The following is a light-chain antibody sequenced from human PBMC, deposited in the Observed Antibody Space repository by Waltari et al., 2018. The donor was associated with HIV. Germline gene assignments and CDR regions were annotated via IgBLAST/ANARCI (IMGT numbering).Light chain of an antibody. J-gene: IGLJ3*02. V-gene: IGLV2-14*03. CDR2: GVT. CDR1: PRAFDFYYS. Sequence: QSALPQPASASASPAQSLITPSTGTPRAFDFYYSVPWYQQPPGKAPKLIIFGVTERPSGLAHRFSGSKYGNTASLTISGLQTEAEADYYCSSYASDTVGLFGGGTKLTLL. CDR3: SSYASDTVGL.